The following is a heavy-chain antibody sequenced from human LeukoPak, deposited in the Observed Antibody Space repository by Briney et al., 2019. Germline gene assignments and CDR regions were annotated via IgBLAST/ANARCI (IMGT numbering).Heavy chain of an antibody. V-gene: IGHV1-2*02. CDR2: INPNSGGT. Sequence: ASVKVSCKASGYTFTGYYMHWVRQAPGQGLEWMGWINPNSGGTNYAQKFQGRVTMTRDTSISTAYMELSRLRSDDTAVYYCARGEYDSWSGYYSAYSYYMDVWGKGTTVTVSS. CDR1: GYTFTGYY. CDR3: ARGEYDSWSGYYSAYSYYMDV. D-gene: IGHD3/OR15-3a*01. J-gene: IGHJ6*03.